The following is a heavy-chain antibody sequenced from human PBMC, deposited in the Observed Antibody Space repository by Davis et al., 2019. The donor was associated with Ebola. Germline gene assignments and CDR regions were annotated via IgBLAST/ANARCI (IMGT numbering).Heavy chain of an antibody. V-gene: IGHV4-31*03. CDR2: IYYSGST. J-gene: IGHJ6*02. D-gene: IGHD5-18*01. CDR1: GGSISSGGYY. Sequence: SETLSLTCTVSGGSISSGGYYWSWIRQHPGKGLEWIGYIYYSGSTYYNPSLKSRVTISVDTSKNQFSLKLSSVTAADTAVYYCARDRVYSYGQGYYYYYGMDVWGQGTTVTVSS. CDR3: ARDRVYSYGQGYYYYYGMDV.